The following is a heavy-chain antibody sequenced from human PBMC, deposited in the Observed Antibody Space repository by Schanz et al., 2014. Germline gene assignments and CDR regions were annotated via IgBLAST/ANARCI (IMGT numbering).Heavy chain of an antibody. Sequence: QVQLVQSEAEVKKPGSSVKVSCKASGGTFSSYTISWVRQAPGQGLEWMGRIIPILGIANYAQNFQGRVTITRDTSASTAYMELSSLRSEDTAVYYCAREVGLYDRGWFAPWGQGTLVTVSS. CDR3: AREVGLYDRGWFAP. CDR2: IIPILGIA. CDR1: GGTFSSYT. D-gene: IGHD3-22*01. V-gene: IGHV1-69*08. J-gene: IGHJ5*02.